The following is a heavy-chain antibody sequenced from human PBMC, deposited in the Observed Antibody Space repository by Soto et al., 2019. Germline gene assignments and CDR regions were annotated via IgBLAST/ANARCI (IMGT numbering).Heavy chain of an antibody. Sequence: SQTLSLTCAISGDSVSSNSAAWNWIRQSPSRGLEWLGRTYYRSKWYNDYAVSVKSRITINPDTSKNQFSLQLNSVTPEDTAVYYCARAPHYYDSSGYNYYYYGMDVWGQGTTVTVSS. CDR1: GDSVSSNSAA. CDR2: TYYRSKWYN. CDR3: ARAPHYYDSSGYNYYYYGMDV. D-gene: IGHD3-22*01. J-gene: IGHJ6*02. V-gene: IGHV6-1*01.